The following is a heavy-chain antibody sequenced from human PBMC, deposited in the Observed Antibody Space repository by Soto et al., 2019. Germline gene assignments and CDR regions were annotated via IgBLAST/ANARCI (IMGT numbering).Heavy chain of an antibody. D-gene: IGHD1-26*01. J-gene: IGHJ4*02. CDR3: ARVYHRTYYLDY. V-gene: IGHV4-30-2*01. Sequence: SETLSLTCAVSGGSISSGGYSWSWIRQPPGKGLEWIGYIYHSGSTYYNPSLKSRVTISVDRSKNQFSLELSSVTAADTAVYYCARVYHRTYYLDYWGPGTLVTVSS. CDR1: GGSISSGGYS. CDR2: IYHSGST.